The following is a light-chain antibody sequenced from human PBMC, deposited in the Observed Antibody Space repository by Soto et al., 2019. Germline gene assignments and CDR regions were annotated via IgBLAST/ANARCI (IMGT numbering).Light chain of an antibody. J-gene: IGLJ1*01. V-gene: IGLV2-14*01. CDR1: SSDIGSYNY. CDR2: EVR. Sequence: QSALAQPASLSGSPGQSITISCTGTSSDIGSYNYVAWYQQFPGKTPKLIIYEVRNRPSGVSFRFSGSKSGNTASLTISGLQAEDEADYYCISYRGSDPSYVYGTGTKVTVL. CDR3: ISYRGSDPSYV.